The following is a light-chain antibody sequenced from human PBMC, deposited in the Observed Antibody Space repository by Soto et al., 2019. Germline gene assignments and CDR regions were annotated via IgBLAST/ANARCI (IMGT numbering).Light chain of an antibody. V-gene: IGLV2-18*02. Sequence: QSVLTQPPSVSGSPGQSVTISCTGTGSDVGSYNRVSWYQQPPGTAPKLIIYEVTTRPSGVPGRFSGSKSGNTASLTISGLQAEDEADYYCTSWASSNTGVFGGGTKVTVL. CDR3: TSWASSNTGV. CDR2: EVT. J-gene: IGLJ3*02. CDR1: GSDVGSYNR.